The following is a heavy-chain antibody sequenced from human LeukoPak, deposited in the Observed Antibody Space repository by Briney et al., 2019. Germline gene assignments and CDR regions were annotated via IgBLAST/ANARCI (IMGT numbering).Heavy chain of an antibody. V-gene: IGHV3-21*04. CDR3: AKGPQPRYYYDSGDAFDI. CDR1: GFTFSSYT. Sequence: PGGSLRLSCAASGFTFSSYTMNWVRQAPRKGLEWVSSISSGNSYINYADSVKGRFTISRDNSKNTLYLQMNSLRAEDTAVYYCAKGPQPRYYYDSGDAFDIWGHGTMVTVSS. CDR2: ISSGNSYI. D-gene: IGHD3-22*01. J-gene: IGHJ3*02.